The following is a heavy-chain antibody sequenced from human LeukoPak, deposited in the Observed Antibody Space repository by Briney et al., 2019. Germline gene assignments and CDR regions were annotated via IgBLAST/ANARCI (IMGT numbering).Heavy chain of an antibody. CDR1: GFTFTSYA. D-gene: IGHD2-2*01. Sequence: GGSLRLSCAASGFTFTSYAMSWVRQAPGKGLEWVSAISGGGGGTYYADSVKGRFTISRDNSKNTLYLNMNSLRAEDTAVYYCAKDRKYCGSASCPYYFDDWGQGTLVTVSS. V-gene: IGHV3-23*01. J-gene: IGHJ4*02. CDR3: AKDRKYCGSASCPYYFDD. CDR2: ISGGGGGT.